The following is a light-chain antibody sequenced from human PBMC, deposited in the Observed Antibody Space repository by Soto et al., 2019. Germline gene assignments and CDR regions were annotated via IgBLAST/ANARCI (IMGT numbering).Light chain of an antibody. Sequence: DIQMTHSPSSLSASVGDRVTITCRASLAIANYVAWYQQKPGKAPELLIYAASTLQSGVPSRFSGSGSGTYFTLTISSLQPEDVATYYCQKYNSARWTFGQGTKVDIK. CDR3: QKYNSARWT. CDR2: AAS. J-gene: IGKJ1*01. CDR1: LAIANY. V-gene: IGKV1-27*01.